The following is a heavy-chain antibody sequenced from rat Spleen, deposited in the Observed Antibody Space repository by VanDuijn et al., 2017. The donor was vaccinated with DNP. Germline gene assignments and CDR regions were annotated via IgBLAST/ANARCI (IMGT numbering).Heavy chain of an antibody. CDR2: ISTSGVVT. Sequence: EVQLVESGGGLVQPGRSLKVSCVASGFTFRSYWMYWIRQAPTKGLEWVASISTSGVVTYYRDSVKGRFTITRDNAENTQYLQMDSLRSDDTATYYCTTRTKGIDFDHWAQGVMVTVSS. CDR3: TTRTKGIDFDH. CDR1: GFTFRSYW. V-gene: IGHV5-46*01. D-gene: IGHD1-11*01. J-gene: IGHJ2*01.